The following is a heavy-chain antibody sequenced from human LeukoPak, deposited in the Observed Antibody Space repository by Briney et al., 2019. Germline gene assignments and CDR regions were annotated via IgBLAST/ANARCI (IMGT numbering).Heavy chain of an antibody. V-gene: IGHV1-2*06. CDR2: INPNSGGT. Sequence: GASVKVSCKASGYTFTGYYMHWVRQAPGQGLEWMGRINPNSGGTNYAQKFQGRVTMTRDTSISTAYMELSRLRSNDTAVYYCARLTPGGDGAYWGQGTLVTVSS. D-gene: IGHD3-10*01. CDR3: ARLTPGGDGAY. CDR1: GYTFTGYY. J-gene: IGHJ4*02.